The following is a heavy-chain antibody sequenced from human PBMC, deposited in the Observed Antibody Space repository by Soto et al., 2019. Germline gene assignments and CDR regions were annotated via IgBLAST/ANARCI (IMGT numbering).Heavy chain of an antibody. CDR1: GLSLRTTGVG. Sequence: QVTLKESGPTLVKPTQTLTLTCTVSGLSLRTTGVGVGWVRQPPGKALEWLALLYWDDDQRYSPSLRSRLNTAKDISEKHVVITMTNMDTVDTAIYYCVQSRCGGDGLEFYSSHAYNGLDVWGQGTTVTVSS. CDR3: VQSRCGGDGLEFYSSHAYNGLDV. D-gene: IGHD2-21*02. CDR2: LYWDDDQ. J-gene: IGHJ6*02. V-gene: IGHV2-5*02.